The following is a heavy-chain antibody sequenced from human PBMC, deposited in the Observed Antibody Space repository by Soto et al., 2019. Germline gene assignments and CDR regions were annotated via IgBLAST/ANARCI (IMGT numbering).Heavy chain of an antibody. J-gene: IGHJ4*02. V-gene: IGHV1-69*01. D-gene: IGHD3-22*01. Sequence: QVQLVQSGAEVRKPGSSVKVYCKASGGTFSNHAISWVRQAPGQGPEWMGGIIPLSGTTNYAPKFQGRLTITADESMTTANMELSSLRYEDTAVYYCARGPDRSGFYLFDYWGQGTLVTVSS. CDR1: GGTFSNHA. CDR2: IIPLSGTT. CDR3: ARGPDRSGFYLFDY.